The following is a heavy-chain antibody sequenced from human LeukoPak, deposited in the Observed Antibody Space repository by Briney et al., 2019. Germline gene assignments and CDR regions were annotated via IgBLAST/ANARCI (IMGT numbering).Heavy chain of an antibody. CDR2: ISSSGSTI. Sequence: GGSLRLSCAASGFTFSSYEMNWVRQAPGKGLEWVSYISSSGSTIYYADSVKGRFTISRDNAKNSLYLQMNSLRAEDTAVYYCARDWRSSGWYVGKSFDYWGQGTLVTVSP. D-gene: IGHD6-19*01. J-gene: IGHJ4*02. CDR3: ARDWRSSGWYVGKSFDY. V-gene: IGHV3-48*03. CDR1: GFTFSSYE.